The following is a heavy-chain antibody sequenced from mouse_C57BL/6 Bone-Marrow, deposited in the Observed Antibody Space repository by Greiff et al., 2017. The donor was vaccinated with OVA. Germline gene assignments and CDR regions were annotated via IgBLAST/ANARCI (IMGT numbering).Heavy chain of an antibody. CDR2: INPNNGGT. V-gene: IGHV1-26*01. Sequence: EVQLQQSGPELVKPGASVKISCKASGYTFTDYYMNWVKQSPGKSLEWIGDINPNNGGTSYNQKFTGKATLTVDKSSSTAYMELRSLTSEDSAVYYCARGERGTWFAYWGQGTLVTVSA. CDR1: GYTFTDYY. J-gene: IGHJ3*01. CDR3: ARGERGTWFAY.